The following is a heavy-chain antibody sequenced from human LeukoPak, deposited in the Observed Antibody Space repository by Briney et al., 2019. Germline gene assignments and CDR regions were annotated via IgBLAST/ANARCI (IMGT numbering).Heavy chain of an antibody. D-gene: IGHD6-19*01. Sequence: GASVKVSCKASGYNLINYGISWVRQAPGQGLEWMGWISGYNGNTNFAQKFQDRVTMTTDTSTNIVYMELRSLRSDDTAVYYCATDTRYSSGWYGYYYMDVWGKGTTVTISS. J-gene: IGHJ6*03. CDR1: GYNLINYG. V-gene: IGHV1-18*01. CDR2: ISGYNGNT. CDR3: ATDTRYSSGWYGYYYMDV.